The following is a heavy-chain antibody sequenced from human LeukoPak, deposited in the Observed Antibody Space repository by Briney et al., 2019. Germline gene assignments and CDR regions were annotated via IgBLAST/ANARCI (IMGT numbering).Heavy chain of an antibody. Sequence: PGGSLRLSCAASGFTFSSYWMSWVRQAPGKGLEWVANIKQDGSEKYYVDSVKGRFTISRDNAKNSLYLQMDSLRAEDTAVYYCARVGPDPSSGWSSHAFDIWGQGTMVTVSS. CDR3: ARVGPDPSSGWSSHAFDI. CDR2: IKQDGSEK. CDR1: GFTFSSYW. D-gene: IGHD6-19*01. V-gene: IGHV3-7*01. J-gene: IGHJ3*02.